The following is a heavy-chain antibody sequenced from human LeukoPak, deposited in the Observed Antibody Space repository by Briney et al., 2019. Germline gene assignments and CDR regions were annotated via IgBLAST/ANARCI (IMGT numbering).Heavy chain of an antibody. CDR1: GGSISSSSYY. CDR2: IYYSGST. J-gene: IGHJ4*02. V-gene: IGHV4-61*01. D-gene: IGHD6-6*01. Sequence: PSETLSLTCTVSGGSISSSSYYWSWIRQPPGKGLEWIGYIYYSGSTNYNPSLKSRVTISVDTSKNQFSLKLSSVTAADTAVYYCARAGIAARPWYFDYWGQGTLVTVSS. CDR3: ARAGIAARPWYFDY.